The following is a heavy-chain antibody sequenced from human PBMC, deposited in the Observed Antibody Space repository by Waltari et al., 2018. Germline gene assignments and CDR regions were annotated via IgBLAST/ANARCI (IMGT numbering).Heavy chain of an antibody. V-gene: IGHV3-53*02. J-gene: IGHJ4*02. CDR1: GFAVSSTY. CDR3: VRPETLGELYFY. CDR2: IDSEVAT. Sequence: ELQLVETGGDLIQPGGSLRLSCSASGFAVSSTYMSWVRPAPGKGLEWVSLIDSEVATYYADSVKGRFTISRDSSKNSLDLQMNSLRAEDTAVYFCVRPETLGELYFYWGLGTLVTVSS. D-gene: IGHD3-16*01.